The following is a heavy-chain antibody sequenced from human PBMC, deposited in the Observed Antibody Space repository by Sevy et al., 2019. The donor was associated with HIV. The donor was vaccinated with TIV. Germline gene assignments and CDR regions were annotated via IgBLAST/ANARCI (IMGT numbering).Heavy chain of an antibody. Sequence: GESLKISCKGSGYSFTSYWIGWVRQMPGKGLEWMGIIYPGDSDTRYSPSFQGQVTISADKSISTAYLQWSSLKASDTAMYYCARHEGDSSSSDKAHFYYYMDVWGKGTTVTVSS. CDR2: IYPGDSDT. J-gene: IGHJ6*03. CDR3: ARHEGDSSSSDKAHFYYYMDV. CDR1: GYSFTSYW. D-gene: IGHD6-6*01. V-gene: IGHV5-51*01.